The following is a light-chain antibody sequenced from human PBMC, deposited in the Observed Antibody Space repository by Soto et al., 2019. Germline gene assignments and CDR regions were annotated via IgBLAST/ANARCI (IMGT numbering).Light chain of an antibody. CDR3: QQVNVYPST. CDR1: QAISVW. Sequence: IHITQSPSSVSASVGDRVTITCRASQAISVWLAWYQQKPGKAPKLLIYDASTLHSGVPSRFSGGGSGTDFTLTISSLKTEDFATYYCQQVNVYPSTFGGGTKVDIK. V-gene: IGKV1-12*02. J-gene: IGKJ4*01. CDR2: DAS.